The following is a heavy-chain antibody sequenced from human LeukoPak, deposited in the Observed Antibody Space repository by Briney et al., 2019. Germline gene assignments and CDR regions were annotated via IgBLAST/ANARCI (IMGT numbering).Heavy chain of an antibody. J-gene: IGHJ5*02. V-gene: IGHV4-59*08. CDR2: IFYSGST. Sequence: SETLSLTCTVSGGSISRYYWSWIRQPPGKGLEWIGYIFYSGSTNYNPSLKSRVTISGDTSKNQFSLRLSSVTAADTAIYYCAQSLGSGNWIGNWFDPWGQGTLVTVSS. D-gene: IGHD1-1*01. CDR1: GGSISRYY. CDR3: AQSLGSGNWIGNWFDP.